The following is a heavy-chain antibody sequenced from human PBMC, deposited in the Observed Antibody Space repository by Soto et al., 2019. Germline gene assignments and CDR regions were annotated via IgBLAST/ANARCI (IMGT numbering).Heavy chain of an antibody. CDR2: FSGFGISYI. CDR3: ARFIEYSAKRAFDI. Sequence: GGSLRLSCAASGFTFSSYAMNWVRQAPGKGLEWVSSFSGFGISYIYYADSVKGRFTISRDNAKNSLYLQMNSLRAEDTAVYYCARFIEYSAKRAFDIWGQGTMVTVSS. J-gene: IGHJ3*02. V-gene: IGHV3-21*01. D-gene: IGHD6-6*01. CDR1: GFTFSSYA.